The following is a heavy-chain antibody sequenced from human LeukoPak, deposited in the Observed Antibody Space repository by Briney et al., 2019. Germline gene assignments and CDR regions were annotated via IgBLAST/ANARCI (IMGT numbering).Heavy chain of an antibody. CDR1: GVSISSYY. J-gene: IGHJ4*02. V-gene: IGHV4-59*01. CDR2: IYYSGST. CDR3: ARDFESSGWFDY. D-gene: IGHD6-19*01. Sequence: SETLSLTCTVSGVSISSYYWSWIRQPPGKGLEWIGYIYYSGSTNYNPSLKSRVTISVDTSKNQFSLKLSSVTAADTAEYYCARDFESSGWFDYWGQGTLVTVSS.